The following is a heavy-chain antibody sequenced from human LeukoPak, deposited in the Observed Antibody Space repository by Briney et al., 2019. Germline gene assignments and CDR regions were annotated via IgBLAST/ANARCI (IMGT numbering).Heavy chain of an antibody. CDR1: GGSIRSSSYY. Sequence: SSETLSLTCTVSGGSIRSSSYYWGWIRQPPGKGLEWIGSIYYSGSTYYNPSLKSRVTISVDTSKNQFSLKLSSVTAADTAVYYCARQILFHSERWLKFFDYWGQGTLVTVSS. D-gene: IGHD5-24*01. J-gene: IGHJ4*02. V-gene: IGHV4-39*01. CDR2: IYYSGST. CDR3: ARQILFHSERWLKFFDY.